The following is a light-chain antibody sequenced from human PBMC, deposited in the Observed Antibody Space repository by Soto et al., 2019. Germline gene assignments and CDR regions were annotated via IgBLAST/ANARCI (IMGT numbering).Light chain of an antibody. CDR1: QTVSSNY. V-gene: IGKV3-20*01. CDR3: QQYTGPPTT. CDR2: GAS. Sequence: EIILTQSPDTQSLSPGERATLSCRASQTVSSNYLAWCQQRPGQAPRLLIYGASTRAAGIPDRFSGSGSGTDFNLTITRLEPEDSAVYFCQQYTGPPTTFGQGTRLEIK. J-gene: IGKJ5*01.